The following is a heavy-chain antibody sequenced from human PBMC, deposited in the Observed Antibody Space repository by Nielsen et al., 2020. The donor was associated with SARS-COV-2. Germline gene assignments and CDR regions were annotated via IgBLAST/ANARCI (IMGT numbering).Heavy chain of an antibody. D-gene: IGHD3-3*01. CDR3: ARAPLDYDFWSGYGFDY. J-gene: IGHJ4*02. Sequence: ASVQVSCKASGYTFTGYNIHWVRQAPGQGLEWMGRINPKSDGANYAQKFQGRVTMTRDTSISTAYMELSRLRSDDTAVYYCARAPLDYDFWSGYGFDYWGQGTLVTVSS. V-gene: IGHV1-2*06. CDR2: INPKSDGA. CDR1: GYTFTGYN.